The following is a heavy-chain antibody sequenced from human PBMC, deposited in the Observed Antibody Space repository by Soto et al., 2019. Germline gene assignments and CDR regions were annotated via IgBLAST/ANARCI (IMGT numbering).Heavy chain of an antibody. V-gene: IGHV4-38-2*02. CDR3: ARVHVMVVAGSTFDY. Sequence: SETLSLTCTVSGDSISSGSYWGWIRQPPGEGPEWIASIYHGGTTFYNPSLKSRISISVDTSRNQFSLRLTSVTAADTATYYCARVHVMVVAGSTFDYWGPGTLVTVSS. J-gene: IGHJ4*03. D-gene: IGHD6-19*01. CDR2: IYHGGTT. CDR1: GDSISSGSY.